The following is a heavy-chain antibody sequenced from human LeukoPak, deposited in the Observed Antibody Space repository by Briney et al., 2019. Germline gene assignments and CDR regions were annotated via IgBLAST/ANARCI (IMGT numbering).Heavy chain of an antibody. Sequence: GGSLRLSCAASGFTFSSYAMTWVRQAPGKGLEWVSAISGSGYNSYHADSVKGRFTTSRDNSKNTLFLQMNSLRAEDTAIYYCAKWMVRRDFWSGAFDIWGQGTMVTV. CDR2: ISGSGYNS. CDR1: GFTFSSYA. V-gene: IGHV3-23*01. CDR3: AKWMVRRDFWSGAFDI. J-gene: IGHJ3*02. D-gene: IGHD3-3*01.